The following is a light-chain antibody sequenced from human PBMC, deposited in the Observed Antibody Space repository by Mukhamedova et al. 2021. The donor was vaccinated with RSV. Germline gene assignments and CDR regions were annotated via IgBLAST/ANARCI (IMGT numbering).Light chain of an antibody. CDR2: GAS. J-gene: IGKJ4*01. Sequence: WYQRRVHGEAPKLLIYGASNLAPALPLRVSGSGSGTDFTFTISSLRPEAIARYYCQQYHNVPLTFGGGTNVAI. V-gene: IGKV1-33*01. CDR3: QQYHNVPLT.